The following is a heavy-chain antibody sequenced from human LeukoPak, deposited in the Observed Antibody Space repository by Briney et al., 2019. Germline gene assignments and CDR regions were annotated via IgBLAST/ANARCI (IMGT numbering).Heavy chain of an antibody. CDR1: GFTFSSYG. CDR2: IWYDGCNK. V-gene: IGHV3-33*01. CDR3: ARDTAAATAEYFQH. D-gene: IGHD6-13*01. Sequence: AGRSLRLSCAASGFTFSSYGMHWVRQAPGKGLEWVAVIWYDGCNKYYADSVKGRFTISRDNSKNTLYLQMNSLRAEDTAVYYCARDTAAATAEYFQHWGQGTLVTVSS. J-gene: IGHJ1*01.